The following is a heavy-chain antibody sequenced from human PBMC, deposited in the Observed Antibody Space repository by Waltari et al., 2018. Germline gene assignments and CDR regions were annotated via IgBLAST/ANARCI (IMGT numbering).Heavy chain of an antibody. CDR3: AKGIQRNPYYFDY. V-gene: IGHV3-30*18. CDR1: GFTFSSYG. D-gene: IGHD5-18*01. Sequence: QVQLVESGGGVVQPGRSLRLSCAASGFTFSSYGMHWVRQAPGKGLEWVAVISYDGSNKYYADSLKGRFTISRDNSKNTLYLQMNSLRAEDTAVYYCAKGIQRNPYYFDYWGQGTLVTVSS. J-gene: IGHJ4*02. CDR2: ISYDGSNK.